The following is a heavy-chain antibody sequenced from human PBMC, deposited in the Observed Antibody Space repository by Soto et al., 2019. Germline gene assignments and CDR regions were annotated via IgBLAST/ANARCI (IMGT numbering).Heavy chain of an antibody. J-gene: IGHJ4*02. CDR1: GFTFSSYA. D-gene: IGHD2-15*01. Sequence: PGGSLRLSCAASGFTFSSYAMSWVRQAPGKGMEWVAAISGSGGSTYYADTVKGRFTISRDNSKNTLYLQMNSLRAEDAAVYYCAKDLVGSNADYFDYWGQGTLVTVSS. CDR3: AKDLVGSNADYFDY. CDR2: ISGSGGST. V-gene: IGHV3-23*01.